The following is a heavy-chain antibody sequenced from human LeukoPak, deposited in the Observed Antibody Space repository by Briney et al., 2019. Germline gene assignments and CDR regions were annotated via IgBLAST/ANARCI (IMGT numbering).Heavy chain of an antibody. D-gene: IGHD2-2*01. J-gene: IGHJ6*03. CDR1: GGTFSSYA. Sequence: SVKVSCKASGGTFSSYAISWVRQAPGQGLEWMGRIIPILGIANYAQKFQGRVTITADKSTSTAYMELSSLRSEDTAVYYCARSVVPAAYYYYYMDVWGKGTTVTVSS. CDR3: ARSVVPAAYYYYYMDV. CDR2: IIPILGIA. V-gene: IGHV1-69*04.